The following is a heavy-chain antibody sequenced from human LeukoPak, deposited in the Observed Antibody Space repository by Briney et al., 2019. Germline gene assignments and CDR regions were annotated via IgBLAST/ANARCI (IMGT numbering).Heavy chain of an antibody. CDR2: IKQDGSEK. J-gene: IGHJ4*02. D-gene: IGHD3-9*01. V-gene: IGHV3-7*01. CDR1: GFTFSSYW. CDR3: ARDRPTLTGYYPFDY. Sequence: GGSLRLSCAASGFTFSSYWLTWVRQAPGKGLEWVANIKQDGSEKFYVDSVKGRFTISRDSAKNSLYLQMNSLRAEDTAVYYCARDRPTLTGYYPFDYWGQGTLVTVSS.